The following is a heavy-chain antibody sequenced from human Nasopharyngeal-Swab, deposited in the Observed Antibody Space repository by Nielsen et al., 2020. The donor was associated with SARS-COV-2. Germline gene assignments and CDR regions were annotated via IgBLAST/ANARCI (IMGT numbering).Heavy chain of an antibody. Sequence: KVSCKASGGTFSSYAISWVRQAPGQGLEWMGGIIPIFGTANYAQKFQGRVTITADESTSTAYMELSSLRSEDTAVYYCARVFDFWSGYPRGGMDVWGQGTTVTVSS. CDR3: ARVFDFWSGYPRGGMDV. CDR2: IIPIFGTA. V-gene: IGHV1-69*01. D-gene: IGHD3-3*01. J-gene: IGHJ6*02. CDR1: GGTFSSYA.